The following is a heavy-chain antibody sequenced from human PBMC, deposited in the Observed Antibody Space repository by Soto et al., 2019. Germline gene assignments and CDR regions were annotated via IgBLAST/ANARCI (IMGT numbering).Heavy chain of an antibody. Sequence: EVQLVESGGGLVQPGGSLRLSCAASGFTFSTYWMHWVRQAPGKGLVWVSRINGDGSSTTYPDSEKGRFTISRDNAKSTLYLQLNSLRAEDTAVYYCVRGGRAAWQLENWGQGTLVTVSS. CDR3: VRGGRAAWQLEN. D-gene: IGHD3-3*01. CDR1: GFTFSTYW. CDR2: INGDGSST. J-gene: IGHJ4*02. V-gene: IGHV3-74*01.